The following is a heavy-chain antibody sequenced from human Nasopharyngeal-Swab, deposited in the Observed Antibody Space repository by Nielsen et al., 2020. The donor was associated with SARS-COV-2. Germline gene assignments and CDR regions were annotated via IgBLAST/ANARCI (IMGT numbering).Heavy chain of an antibody. CDR3: AKDEGVGGYSYYYYYYGMDV. D-gene: IGHD4-23*01. V-gene: IGHV3-30*18. CDR2: ISYDGSNK. CDR1: GFTFSSYG. Sequence: GESLKISCAASGFTFSSYGMHWVRQAPGKGLEWVAVISYDGSNKYYADSVKGRFTISRDNSKNTLYLQMNSLRAEDTAVYYCAKDEGVGGYSYYYYYYGMDVWGQGTTVTVSS. J-gene: IGHJ6*02.